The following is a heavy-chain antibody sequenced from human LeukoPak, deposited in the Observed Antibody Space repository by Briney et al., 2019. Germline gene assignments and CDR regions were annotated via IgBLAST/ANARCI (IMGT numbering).Heavy chain of an antibody. CDR2: IGSSSSSK. V-gene: IGHV3-21*01. J-gene: IGHJ4*02. CDR1: GFNFNTET. Sequence: GGSLRLSCAASGFNFNTETKNWVRQAPGKGLEWLSSIGSSSSSKFYAHSVRGRFIISRDNARKSLCLQMNSVTAEDTAVYFCLRGDRRDFWGQGTLLVVSS. D-gene: IGHD2-21*02. CDR3: LRGDRRDF.